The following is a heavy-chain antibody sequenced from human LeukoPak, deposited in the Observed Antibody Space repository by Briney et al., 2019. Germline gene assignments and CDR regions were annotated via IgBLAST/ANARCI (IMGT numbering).Heavy chain of an antibody. J-gene: IGHJ4*02. CDR3: AKTPTSLGYCSGGSCEGGYYFDY. D-gene: IGHD2-15*01. CDR2: ISPSGDTK. CDR1: GFTFSRHG. V-gene: IGHV3-23*01. Sequence: GGTLRLSCVASGFTFSRHGMNWVRQAPGKGLEWVSGISPSGDTKYYVDSVKGRFTVSRDNSKNTLYLQINSLRAEDTAVYYCAKTPTSLGYCSGGSCEGGYYFDYWGQGTLVTVSS.